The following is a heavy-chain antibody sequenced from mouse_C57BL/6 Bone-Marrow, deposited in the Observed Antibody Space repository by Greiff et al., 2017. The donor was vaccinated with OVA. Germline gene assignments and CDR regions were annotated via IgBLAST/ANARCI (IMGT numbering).Heavy chain of an antibody. CDR3: AVYYDYDLFAY. J-gene: IGHJ3*01. Sequence: QVQLQQSGAELVMPGASVKLSCKASGYTFTSYWMHWVKQRPGQGLEWIGEIDPSDSYTNYNQKFKGKSTLTVDKSSSTAYMQLSSLTSEDSAVYYCAVYYDYDLFAYWGQGTLVTVSA. D-gene: IGHD2-4*01. V-gene: IGHV1-69*01. CDR2: IDPSDSYT. CDR1: GYTFTSYW.